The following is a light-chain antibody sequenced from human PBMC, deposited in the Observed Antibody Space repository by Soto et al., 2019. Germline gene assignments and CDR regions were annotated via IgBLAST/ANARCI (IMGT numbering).Light chain of an antibody. CDR2: GAS. V-gene: IGKV3-20*01. Sequence: EIVLTQSPVTLSLSPGERATLSCRASQSLSSNSLAWYQHKPGQAPRLLIYGASSKATGVPDRFYGTGSGTDFTLTISRLEPEDFAVYYCQQYSSSPQTFGQGTKVDIK. CDR1: QSLSSNS. J-gene: IGKJ1*01. CDR3: QQYSSSPQT.